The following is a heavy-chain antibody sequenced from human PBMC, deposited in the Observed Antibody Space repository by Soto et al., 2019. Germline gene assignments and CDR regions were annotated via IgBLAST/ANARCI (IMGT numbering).Heavy chain of an antibody. CDR1: GGTFSSYT. V-gene: IGHV1-69*02. J-gene: IGHJ5*02. CDR2: IIPILGIA. Sequence: SVKVSCKASGGTFSSYTISWVRQAPGQGLEWMGRIIPILGIANYAQKFQGRVTITADKSTSTAYMELSSLRSEDTAVYYCARGAITGTTAPGWFEPWGQGTLVTVSS. CDR3: ARGAITGTTAPGWFEP. D-gene: IGHD1-7*01.